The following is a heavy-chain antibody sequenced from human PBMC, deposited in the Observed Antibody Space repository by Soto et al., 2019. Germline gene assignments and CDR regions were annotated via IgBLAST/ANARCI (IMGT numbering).Heavy chain of an antibody. CDR2: ISYDGSNK. Sequence: QVQLVESGGGVVQPGRSLRLSCAASGFTFSSYGMHWVRQAPGKGLEWVAVISYDGSNKYYADSVKGRFTISRDNSKNTRYLQMNSPRAEDTAVYYCAKETEVVTADEYFQHWGQGTLVTVSS. J-gene: IGHJ1*01. D-gene: IGHD2-21*02. CDR1: GFTFSSYG. V-gene: IGHV3-30*18. CDR3: AKETEVVTADEYFQH.